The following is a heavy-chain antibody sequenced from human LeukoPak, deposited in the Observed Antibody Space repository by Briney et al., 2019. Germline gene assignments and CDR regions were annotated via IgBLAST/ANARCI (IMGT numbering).Heavy chain of an antibody. D-gene: IGHD3-22*01. J-gene: IGHJ6*02. Sequence: SETLSLTCTVSGGSISSYYGSWVRQPPGKGLEGMGYIYYSGSTNYNPSPKRRVTISVDPSKHQFSLKLSSVTAADTAVYYCARERYYYDSSGFNPYYYYGMDVWGQGTTVTVSS. CDR2: IYYSGST. CDR1: GGSISSYY. V-gene: IGHV4-59*01. CDR3: ARERYYYDSSGFNPYYYYGMDV.